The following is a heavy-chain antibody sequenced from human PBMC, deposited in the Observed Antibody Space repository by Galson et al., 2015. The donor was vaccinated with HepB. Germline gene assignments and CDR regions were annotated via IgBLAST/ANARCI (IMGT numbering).Heavy chain of an antibody. CDR1: GFTVSSNY. J-gene: IGHJ4*02. D-gene: IGHD2-8*01. Sequence: SLRLSCAGSGFTVSSNYMSWVRQAPGKGLEWVSVIYSGGSTYYADSVKGRFTISRDNSKNTLYLRMNSLRAEDTAVYYCASVRIDYSASDFWGQGTLVTVSS. CDR2: IYSGGST. CDR3: ASVRIDYSASDF. V-gene: IGHV3-66*02.